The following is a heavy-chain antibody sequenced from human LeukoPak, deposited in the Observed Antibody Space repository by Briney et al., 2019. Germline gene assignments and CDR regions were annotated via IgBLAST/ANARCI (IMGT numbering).Heavy chain of an antibody. Sequence: PSETLSLTCTVSGGSISSSSYYWGWIRQPPGKGLEWIGYIYYSGSTNYNPSLKSRVTISVDTSKNQFSLKLSSVTAADTAVYYCAGGSQLVRVYYYMDVWGKGTTVTVSS. D-gene: IGHD6-13*01. CDR3: AGGSQLVRVYYYMDV. CDR1: GGSISSSSYY. V-gene: IGHV4-61*05. J-gene: IGHJ6*03. CDR2: IYYSGST.